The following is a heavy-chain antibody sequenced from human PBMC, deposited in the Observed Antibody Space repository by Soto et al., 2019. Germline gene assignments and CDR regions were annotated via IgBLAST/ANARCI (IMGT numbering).Heavy chain of an antibody. J-gene: IGHJ6*02. CDR2: IYWNDDK. CDR3: AHRSDSSSWYYYYYGMDV. CDR1: GFSLSTSGVG. V-gene: IGHV2-5*01. Sequence: SGPTLVNPTQTLTLTCTFSGFSLSTSGVGVGWIRQPPGKALEWLALIYWNDDKRYSPSLKSRLTITKDTSKNQVVLTMTNMDPVDTATYYCAHRSDSSSWYYYYYGMDVWGQGTTVTVSS. D-gene: IGHD6-13*01.